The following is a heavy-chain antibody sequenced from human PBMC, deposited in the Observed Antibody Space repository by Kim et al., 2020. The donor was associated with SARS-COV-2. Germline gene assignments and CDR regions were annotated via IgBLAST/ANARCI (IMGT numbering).Heavy chain of an antibody. CDR3: ARDHVRLVHPYYYYYGMDV. Sequence: SETLSLTCTVSGGSISSGSYYWSWIRQPAGKGLEWIGRIYTSGSTNYNPSLKSRVTISVDTSKNQFSLKLSSVTAADTAVYYCARDHVRLVHPYYYYYGMDVWGQGTTVTVSS. J-gene: IGHJ6*02. D-gene: IGHD6-25*01. CDR1: GGSISSGSYY. CDR2: IYTSGST. V-gene: IGHV4-61*02.